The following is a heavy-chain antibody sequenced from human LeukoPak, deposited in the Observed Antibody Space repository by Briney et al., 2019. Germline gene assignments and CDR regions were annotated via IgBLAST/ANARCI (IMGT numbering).Heavy chain of an antibody. V-gene: IGHV3-7*04. CDR2: IKQDGSEK. Sequence: GGSLRLSCEDSEFTFSRYWMSWVRQAPGKGLEWVANIKQDGSEKYYVDSVRGRFTISRDNTKNSLYLQMNSLRVDDTAVYYCARGFYYFDYWGQGTLVTVSS. J-gene: IGHJ4*02. CDR1: EFTFSRYW. CDR3: ARGFYYFDY.